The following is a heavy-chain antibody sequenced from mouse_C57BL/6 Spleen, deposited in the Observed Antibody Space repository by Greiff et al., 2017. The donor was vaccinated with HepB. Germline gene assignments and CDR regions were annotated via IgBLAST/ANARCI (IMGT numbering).Heavy chain of an antibody. CDR1: GYTFTSYW. CDR2: IDPSDSYT. D-gene: IGHD1-2*01. J-gene: IGHJ2*01. CDR3: ARSTHSYCSLYYFDY. V-gene: IGHV1-69*01. Sequence: QVQLQQPGAELVMPGASVKLSCKASGYTFTSYWMHWVKQRPGQGLEWIGEIDPSDSYTNYNQKFKGKSTLTVDKSSSTAYMQLSSLTSEDSAVYYCARSTHSYCSLYYFDYWGQGTTLTVSS.